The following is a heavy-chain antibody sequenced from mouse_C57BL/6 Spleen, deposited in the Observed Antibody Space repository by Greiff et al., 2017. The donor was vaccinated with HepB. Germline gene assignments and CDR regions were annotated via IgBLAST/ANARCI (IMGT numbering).Heavy chain of an antibody. CDR2: ISSGGSYT. Sequence: EVQGVESGGDLVKPGGSLKLSCAASGFTFSSYGMSWVRQTPDKRLEWVATISSGGSYTYYPDSVKGRFTISRDNAKNTLYLQMSSLKSEDTAMYYCARAFITTVVFDYWGQGTTLTVSS. CDR1: GFTFSSYG. CDR3: ARAFITTVVFDY. V-gene: IGHV5-6*01. D-gene: IGHD1-1*01. J-gene: IGHJ2*01.